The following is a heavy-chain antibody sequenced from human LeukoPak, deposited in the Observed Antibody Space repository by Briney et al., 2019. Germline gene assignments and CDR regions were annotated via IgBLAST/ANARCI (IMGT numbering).Heavy chain of an antibody. CDR2: ISSSSSYI. J-gene: IGHJ4*02. D-gene: IGHD4-17*01. CDR3: ARVGNGDYGDYFDY. Sequence: GGSLRLSCAASGFTFSSYSMNWVRQAPGKGLEWVSSISSSSSYIYYADSVKGRLTISRDNAKNSLYLQMNSLRAEDTAVYYCARVGNGDYGDYFDYWGQGTLVTVSS. CDR1: GFTFSSYS. V-gene: IGHV3-21*01.